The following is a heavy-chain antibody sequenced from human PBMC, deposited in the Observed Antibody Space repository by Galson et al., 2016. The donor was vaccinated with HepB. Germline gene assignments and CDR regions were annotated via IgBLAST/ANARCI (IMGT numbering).Heavy chain of an antibody. CDR2: DSMDGRRK. CDR1: GFIFRNYG. D-gene: IGHD2/OR15-2a*01. J-gene: IGHJ4*02. V-gene: IGHV3-30*18. CDR3: SKRHEYCPPVGCSVDY. Sequence: SLRLSCAGSGFIFRNYGMHWVRQAPGKGLEWVAVDSMDGRRKFYADSVKGRFTISRDNSNNMLFLQMGSLRPYDTAVYYCSKRHEYCPPVGCSVDYWGQGTLVSVSS.